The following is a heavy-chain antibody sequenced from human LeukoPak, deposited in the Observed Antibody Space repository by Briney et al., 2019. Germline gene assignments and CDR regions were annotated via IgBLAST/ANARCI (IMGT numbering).Heavy chain of an antibody. J-gene: IGHJ3*02. CDR3: ARSDDILTGYAFDM. D-gene: IGHD3-9*01. Sequence: PSETLSLTCTVSGGSISSYYWSWIRQPPGKGLEWIGYIYYSGSTNYNPSLKSRVTISVDTSKNQFSLKLSSVTAADTAVYYCARSDDILTGYAFDMWGQGTMGTVSS. CDR2: IYYSGST. V-gene: IGHV4-59*01. CDR1: GGSISSYY.